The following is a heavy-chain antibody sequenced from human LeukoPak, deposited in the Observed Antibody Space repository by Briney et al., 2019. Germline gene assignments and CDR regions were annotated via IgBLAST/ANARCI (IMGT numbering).Heavy chain of an antibody. CDR2: MGSNSGDT. CDR1: GYTFTNYD. V-gene: IGHV1-8*01. J-gene: IGHJ4*02. D-gene: IGHD2-15*01. CDR3: ATAGDSQPCSGGSCYPNLYFDY. Sequence: ASVKVSCKASGYTFTNYDINWVRLATGRGLEWMGWMGSNSGDTGYAQKFQGRVTMTRDTFISTAYMELNNVRSEDTAVYYCATAGDSQPCSGGSCYPNLYFDYWGQGTLVTVSS.